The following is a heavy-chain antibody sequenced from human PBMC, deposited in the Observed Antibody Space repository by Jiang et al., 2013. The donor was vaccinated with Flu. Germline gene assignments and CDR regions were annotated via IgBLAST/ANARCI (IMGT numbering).Heavy chain of an antibody. Sequence: GPGLVKPSETLSLTCDVSGGSLNGYYWTWIRQTAGKGLEWLGRVYTSGTTNYSPSLRGRITMSVDMSKNLFSLTLTSVTATDTAVYYCARLLERRNVFYSPGVDVWGPG. CDR1: GGSLNGYY. J-gene: IGHJ3*01. V-gene: IGHV4-4*07. D-gene: IGHD1-1*01. CDR2: VYTSGTT. CDR3: ARLLERRNVFYSPGVDV.